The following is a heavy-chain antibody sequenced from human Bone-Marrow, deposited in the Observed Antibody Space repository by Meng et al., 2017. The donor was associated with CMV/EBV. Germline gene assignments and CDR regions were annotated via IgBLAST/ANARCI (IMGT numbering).Heavy chain of an antibody. J-gene: IGHJ4*02. Sequence: GESLKISCAASGFSLSRYWMHWVRQAPGKGLEWVAFIRYDGSNKYYADSVKGRFTISRDNSKNTLYLQMNSLRAEDTAVYYCAKDSSSWSTEPNYFDYWGQGTLVTVSS. CDR1: GFSLSRYW. CDR2: IRYDGSNK. D-gene: IGHD6-13*01. CDR3: AKDSSSWSTEPNYFDY. V-gene: IGHV3-30*02.